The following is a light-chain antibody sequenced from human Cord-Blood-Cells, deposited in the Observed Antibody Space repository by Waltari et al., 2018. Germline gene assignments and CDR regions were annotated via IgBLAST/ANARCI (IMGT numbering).Light chain of an antibody. CDR1: SSDVGGYNY. CDR3: SSYTSSSTYV. CDR2: EVS. Sequence: QSALTQPASVSGSPGQSITIPCTGTSSDVGGYNYVSWYQQHPGKAPKLMSSEVSNRPSGVSNRCSGSKSGNTASLTISGLQAEDEADYYCSSYTSSSTYVFGTGTKVTVL. J-gene: IGLJ1*01. V-gene: IGLV2-14*01.